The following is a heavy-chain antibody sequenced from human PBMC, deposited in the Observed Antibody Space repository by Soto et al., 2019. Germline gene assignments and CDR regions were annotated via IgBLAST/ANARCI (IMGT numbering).Heavy chain of an antibody. J-gene: IGHJ6*02. Sequence: PSETLSLTCTVSGGSVSSNSYSWGWIRQSPGKGLEWIATIYSTDKTYYNPSLLSRVTISVDTSKNQFSLKLSSVTAADTAVYYCASGGGYDANCVDVWGQGTTVTVSS. CDR2: IYSTDKT. CDR1: GGSVSSNSYS. CDR3: ASGGGYDANCVDV. D-gene: IGHD5-12*01. V-gene: IGHV4-39*07.